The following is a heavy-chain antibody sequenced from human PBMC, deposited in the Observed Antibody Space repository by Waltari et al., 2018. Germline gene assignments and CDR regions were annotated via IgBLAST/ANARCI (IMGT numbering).Heavy chain of an antibody. Sequence: QVQLVESGGGVVQPGRSLRLSCAASGFTFSSYAMHWVRQAPGKGLEWVAVISYDGSNKYYADSVKGRFTISRDNSKNTLYLQMNSLRAEDTAVYYCARVPLDCSSTSCHDYYYYGMDVWGQGTTVTVSS. CDR1: GFTFSSYA. V-gene: IGHV3-30-3*01. CDR2: ISYDGSNK. D-gene: IGHD2-2*01. J-gene: IGHJ6*02. CDR3: ARVPLDCSSTSCHDYYYYGMDV.